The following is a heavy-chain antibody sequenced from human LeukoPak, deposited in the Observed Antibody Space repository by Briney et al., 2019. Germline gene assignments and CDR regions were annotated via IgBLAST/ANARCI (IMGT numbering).Heavy chain of an antibody. CDR2: IYYSGST. D-gene: IGHD6-13*01. Sequence: SETLSLTCTVSGGSISSGDYYWSRIRQPPGKGLEWIGYIYYSGSTYYNPSLKSQVTISVDTSKNQFSLKLSSVTAADTAVYYCARSGIAAASFDYWGQGTLVTVSS. CDR1: GGSISSGDYY. CDR3: ARSGIAAASFDY. V-gene: IGHV4-30-4*08. J-gene: IGHJ4*02.